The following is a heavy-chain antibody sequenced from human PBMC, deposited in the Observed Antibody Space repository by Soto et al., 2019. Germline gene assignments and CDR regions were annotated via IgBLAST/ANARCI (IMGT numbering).Heavy chain of an antibody. CDR2: INHSGST. J-gene: IGHJ4*02. CDR3: ARVPIAAAIDY. CDR1: GGSFSGYY. V-gene: IGHV4-34*01. Sequence: PSETLSLTCAVYGGSFSGYYWSWIRQPPGKGLEWIGEINHSGSTNYNPSLKSRVTISVDTSKNQFSLKLSSLTAADTAVYYCARVPIAAAIDYWGQGTLVTVSS. D-gene: IGHD6-13*01.